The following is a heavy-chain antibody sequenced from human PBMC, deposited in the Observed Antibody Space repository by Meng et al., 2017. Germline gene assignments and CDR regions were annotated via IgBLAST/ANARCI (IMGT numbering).Heavy chain of an antibody. Sequence: GESLKISCAASGFTFSSYSMNWVRQAPGKGLEWVSYISSSGSTIYYADSVKGRFTISRDNAKNSLYLQMNSLRAEDTAVYYCAVVGATTAADAFDIWGQGTMVTVSS. J-gene: IGHJ3*02. CDR3: AVVGATTAADAFDI. V-gene: IGHV3-48*04. D-gene: IGHD1-26*01. CDR1: GFTFSSYS. CDR2: ISSSGSTI.